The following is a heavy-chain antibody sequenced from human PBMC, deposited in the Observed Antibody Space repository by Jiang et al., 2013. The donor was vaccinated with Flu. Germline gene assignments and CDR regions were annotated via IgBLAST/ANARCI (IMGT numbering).Heavy chain of an antibody. Sequence: YAISWVRQAPGQGLEWMGRIIPILGIANYAQKFQGRVTITADKSTSTAYMELSSLRSEDTAVYYCAREWLGVYYFDYWGQGTLVTVSS. CDR3: AREWLGVYYFDY. J-gene: IGHJ4*02. CDR1: YA. CDR2: IIPILGIA. D-gene: IGHD3-16*01. V-gene: IGHV1-69*04.